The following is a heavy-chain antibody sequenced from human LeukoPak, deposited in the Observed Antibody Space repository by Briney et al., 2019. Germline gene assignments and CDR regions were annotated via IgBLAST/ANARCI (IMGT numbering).Heavy chain of an antibody. CDR2: IAYDGNNT. CDR3: AKTGMLRRVGYLDV. J-gene: IGHJ6*04. CDR1: GFIFSDYG. V-gene: IGHV3-30*18. Sequence: GGSLRLSCVASGFIFSDYGIQWVRQAPGKGLEWVAVIAYDGNNTYYGDSVRGRFTISRDNSKKMVYLEMNSLRAEDTAVYYCAKTGMLRRVGYLDVWGKGTAVIVSS. D-gene: IGHD1-1*01.